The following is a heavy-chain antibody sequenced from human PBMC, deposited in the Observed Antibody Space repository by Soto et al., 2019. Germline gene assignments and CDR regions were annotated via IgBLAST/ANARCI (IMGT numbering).Heavy chain of an antibody. CDR2: IYSGGST. CDR3: ARGGLRAVGYYYMDV. J-gene: IGHJ6*03. D-gene: IGHD3-3*01. Sequence: GGSLRLSCAASGFTVSSNYMSWVRQAPGKGLEWVSVIYSGGSTYYADSVKGRFTISRDNSKNTLYLQMNSLRAEDTAVYYCARGGLRAVGYYYMDVWGKGTTVTVSS. CDR1: GFTVSSNY. V-gene: IGHV3-66*01.